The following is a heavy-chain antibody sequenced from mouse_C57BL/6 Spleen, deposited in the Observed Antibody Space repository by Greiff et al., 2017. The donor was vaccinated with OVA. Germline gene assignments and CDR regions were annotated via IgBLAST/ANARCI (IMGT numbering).Heavy chain of an antibody. V-gene: IGHV1-19*01. CDR2: INPYNGGT. J-gene: IGHJ3*01. CDR1: GYTFTDYY. D-gene: IGHD2-4*01. Sequence: EVQLQQSGPVLVKPGASVKMSCKASGYTFTDYYMNWVKQSHGKSLEWIGVINPYNGGTSYNQKFKGKATLTVDKSSSTAYMELNSLTSEDSAVYYCARGDYEPGDWGQGTLVTVSA. CDR3: ARGDYEPGD.